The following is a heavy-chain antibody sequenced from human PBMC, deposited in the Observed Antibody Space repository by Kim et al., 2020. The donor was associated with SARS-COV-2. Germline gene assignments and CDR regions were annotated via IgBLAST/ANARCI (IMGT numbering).Heavy chain of an antibody. CDR3: ARATTTTRGTAFDY. D-gene: IGHD1-1*01. J-gene: IGHJ4*02. CDR1: GDSVSGNSVA. CDR2: TYYRSKWYN. Sequence: SQTLSLTCAISGDSVSGNSVAWHWIRQSPTRGLQWLGKTYYRSKWYNEYAVSVNSRISFNQDTSKNQFSLQLSPVTPEDTAVYYCARATTTTRGTAFDYWGQGTPVTVSS. V-gene: IGHV6-1*01.